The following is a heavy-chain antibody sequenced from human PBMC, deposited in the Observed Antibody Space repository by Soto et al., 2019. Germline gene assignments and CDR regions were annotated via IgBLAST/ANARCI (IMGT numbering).Heavy chain of an antibody. D-gene: IGHD1-1*01. Sequence: QVQLQQWGAGLLKPSETLSLTCAVYGGFVSSGSYYWSWIRQPPGKGLEWIGEMSHSGGSHFNPSLKSRVTIAVDTSKNQFSLKRSSVNAADTALYYCARVERGTATTVVDAFDIWGPGTMVTVSS. J-gene: IGHJ3*02. V-gene: IGHV4-34*01. CDR2: MSHSGGS. CDR3: ARVERGTATTVVDAFDI. CDR1: GGFVSSGSYY.